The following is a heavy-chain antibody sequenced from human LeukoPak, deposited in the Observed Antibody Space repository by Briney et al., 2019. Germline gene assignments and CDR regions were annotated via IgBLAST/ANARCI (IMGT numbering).Heavy chain of an antibody. CDR1: GYTFTSYG. Sequence: ASVKVSCKASGYTFTSYGISWVRQAPGQGLEWMGWISAYNGNTNYAQKLQGRVTMTTDTSTSTAHMELRSLRSDDTAVYYCARGPEKQWRGTAMVPRFYYYYGVDVWGQGTTVTVSS. CDR3: ARGPEKQWRGTAMVPRFYYYYGVDV. CDR2: ISAYNGNT. J-gene: IGHJ6*02. D-gene: IGHD5-18*01. V-gene: IGHV1-18*01.